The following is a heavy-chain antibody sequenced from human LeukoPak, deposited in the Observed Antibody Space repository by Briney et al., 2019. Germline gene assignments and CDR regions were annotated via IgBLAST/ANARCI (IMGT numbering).Heavy chain of an antibody. J-gene: IGHJ4*02. V-gene: IGHV4-34*01. CDR3: ARHPPRITIFGRRTYYFDY. CDR1: GGSFSGYY. CDR2: INHSGST. D-gene: IGHD3-3*01. Sequence: PSETLSLTCAVYGGSFSGYYWSWIRQPPGKGLEWIGEINHSGSTYYNPSLKSRVTISVDTSKNQFSLKLSSVTAADTAVYYCARHPPRITIFGRRTYYFDYWGQGTLVTVSS.